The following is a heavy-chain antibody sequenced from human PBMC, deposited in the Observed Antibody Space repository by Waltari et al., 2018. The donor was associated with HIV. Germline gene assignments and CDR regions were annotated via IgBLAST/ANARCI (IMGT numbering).Heavy chain of an antibody. CDR2: IYYSGST. Sequence: QVQLQESGPGLVKPSQTLSLTCTVSGGSISSGGYYWSWIRQPPGKGLEWIGYIYYSGSTYYNPSLKSRVTISVDTSKNQFSLKLSSVTAADTAVYYCARDKRDITMVRGVTPYGMDVWGQGTTVTVSS. CDR1: GGSISSGGYY. V-gene: IGHV4-31*03. J-gene: IGHJ6*02. CDR3: ARDKRDITMVRGVTPYGMDV. D-gene: IGHD3-10*01.